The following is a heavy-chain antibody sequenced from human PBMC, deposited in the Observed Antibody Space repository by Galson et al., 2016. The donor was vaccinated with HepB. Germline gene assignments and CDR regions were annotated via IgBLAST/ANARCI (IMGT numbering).Heavy chain of an antibody. CDR3: ARGGLGNYYAYGMDV. CDR2: IHGTGIIP. V-gene: IGHV3-23*01. Sequence: SLRLPCAASGLSFSPYAVSWVRQAPGKGLEWVSAIHGTGIIPKYADSVKGRFTISRDNSKNTMYLQVNSLRAEDTAVYYCARGGLGNYYAYGMDVWGHGTTVTVSS. CDR1: GLSFSPYA. J-gene: IGHJ6*02. D-gene: IGHD3/OR15-3a*01.